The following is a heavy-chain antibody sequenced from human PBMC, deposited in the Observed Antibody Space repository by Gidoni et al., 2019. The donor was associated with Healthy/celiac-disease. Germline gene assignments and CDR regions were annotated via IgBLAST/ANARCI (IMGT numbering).Heavy chain of an antibody. D-gene: IGHD3-16*01. J-gene: IGHJ4*02. CDR3: ARDGAESFDY. CDR1: GFTFSSYA. V-gene: IGHV3-30*04. CDR2: ISYDGSNK. Sequence: QVQLVEPGGGVVQPGRSLRLSCAASGFTFSSYAMHWVRQAPGKGLEWVAFISYDGSNKYYADSVKGRFTISRDNSKNTLYLQMNSLRAEDTAVYYWARDGAESFDYWGQGTLVTVSS.